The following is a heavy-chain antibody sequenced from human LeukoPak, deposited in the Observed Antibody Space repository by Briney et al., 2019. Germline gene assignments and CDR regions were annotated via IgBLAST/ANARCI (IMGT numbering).Heavy chain of an antibody. V-gene: IGHV3-30*18. CDR1: GFTFSRYG. Sequence: GGSLRLSCAASGFTFSRYGMHWVRQAPGKGLEWVAVISYDGSNKYYADSVKGRFTISRDNSKNTLYLQMNSLRAEDTAVYYCAKAHDYGDLVLYYYYGMDVWGQGTTVTVSS. D-gene: IGHD4-17*01. CDR3: AKAHDYGDLVLYYYYGMDV. J-gene: IGHJ6*02. CDR2: ISYDGSNK.